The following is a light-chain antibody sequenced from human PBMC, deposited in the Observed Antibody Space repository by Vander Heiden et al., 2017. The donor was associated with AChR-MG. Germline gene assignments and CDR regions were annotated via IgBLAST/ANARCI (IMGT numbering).Light chain of an antibody. CDR2: GAS. CDR3: QQDGNSKT. J-gene: IGKJ2*01. Sequence: EIALTQSPGTLSLSVGERATLSCRVSQSVRNNYVDWYQQKPGQAPRLLIYGASARVSGIPDRFSGSGSGTDFTLTIRRLVAEDFAVYYCQQDGNSKTFGQGTQLEIK. CDR1: QSVRNNY. V-gene: IGKV3-20*01.